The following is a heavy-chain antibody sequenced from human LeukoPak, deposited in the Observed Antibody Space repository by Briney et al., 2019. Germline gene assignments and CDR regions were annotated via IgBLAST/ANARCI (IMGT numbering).Heavy chain of an antibody. J-gene: IGHJ5*02. D-gene: IGHD3-22*01. CDR3: ARHSRPSYYYDISAYIGDQ. V-gene: IGHV4-39*01. CDR1: GGSISTSSYY. Sequence: SETLSLTCTVSGGSISTSSYYWGWIRQPPGKGLEWIGSIYYSGSTYYNPSLKSRVTISIDTSKNQFSLKLSSVTAADTAVFYCARHSRPSYYYDISAYIGDQWGQGTLVSASS. CDR2: IYYSGST.